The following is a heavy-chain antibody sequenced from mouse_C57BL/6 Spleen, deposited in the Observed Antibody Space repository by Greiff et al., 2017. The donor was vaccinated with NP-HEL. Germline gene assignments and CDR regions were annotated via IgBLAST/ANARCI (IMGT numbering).Heavy chain of an antibody. J-gene: IGHJ2*01. Sequence: EVNVVESGGGLVKPGGSLKLSCAASGFTFSSYAMSWVRQTPEKRLEWVATISDGGSYTYYPDNVKGRFTISRDNAKNNLYLQMSHLKSEDTAMYYWARDEDYGSSGGYFDYWGQGTTLTVSS. V-gene: IGHV5-4*01. CDR2: ISDGGSYT. D-gene: IGHD1-1*01. CDR1: GFTFSSYA. CDR3: ARDEDYGSSGGYFDY.